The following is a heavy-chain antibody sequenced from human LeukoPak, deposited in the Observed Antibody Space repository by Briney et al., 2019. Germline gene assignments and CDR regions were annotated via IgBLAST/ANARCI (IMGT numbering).Heavy chain of an antibody. V-gene: IGHV1-2*02. CDR3: ARDRRFLEWLLPLDY. J-gene: IGHJ4*02. D-gene: IGHD3-3*01. Sequence: GASLKVSCKASGYTFTGYYMHWVRQAPGQGLEWMGWINPNSGGTNYAQKFQGRVPMTRDTSISTAYMELSRLRSDDTAVYYCARDRRFLEWLLPLDYWGQGTLVTVSS. CDR1: GYTFTGYY. CDR2: INPNSGGT.